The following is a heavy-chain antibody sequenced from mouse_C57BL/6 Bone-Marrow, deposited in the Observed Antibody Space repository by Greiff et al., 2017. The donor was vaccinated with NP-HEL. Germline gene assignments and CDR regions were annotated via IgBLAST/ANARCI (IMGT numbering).Heavy chain of an antibody. V-gene: IGHV1-22*01. Sequence: EVQLQQSGPELVKPGASVKMSCKASGYTFTDYNMHWVKQSHGKSLEWIGYINPNNGGTSYNQKFKGKATLTVNKSSSTAYMELRSLTSEDSAVYYCARPNDGLWYFDVWGTGTTVTVSS. CDR2: INPNNGGT. CDR1: GYTFTDYN. J-gene: IGHJ1*03. CDR3: ARPNDGLWYFDV. D-gene: IGHD3-1*01.